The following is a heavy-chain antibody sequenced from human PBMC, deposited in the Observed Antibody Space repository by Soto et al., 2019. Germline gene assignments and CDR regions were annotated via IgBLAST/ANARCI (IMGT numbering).Heavy chain of an antibody. CDR1: SGSISSGGYY. D-gene: IGHD3-22*01. CDR2: IYYSGST. Sequence: QVQLQETGPGLVKPSQTLSLTCTVSSGSISSGGYYWSWIRQHPGKGLEWIGYIYYSGSTYYNPSLKRRVTISVDTSKNQFSLKLSSVTAADTAVYYCASWTDSSVYYFHYYGMDVWGHGTTVTVSS. CDR3: ASWTDSSVYYFHYYGMDV. V-gene: IGHV4-31*03. J-gene: IGHJ6*02.